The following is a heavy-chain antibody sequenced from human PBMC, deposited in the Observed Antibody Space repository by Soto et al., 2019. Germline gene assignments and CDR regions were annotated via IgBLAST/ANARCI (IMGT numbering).Heavy chain of an antibody. CDR1: GYTFTSYA. J-gene: IGHJ4*02. V-gene: IGHV1-3*01. CDR2: INAGNGNT. D-gene: IGHD5-18*01. CDR3: ARETDTAMVH. Sequence: ASVKVSCKAAGYTFTSYAMHWVRQAPGQRLEWMGWINAGNGNTKYSQKFQGRVTMTRDTSISTAYMELSRLRSDDTAVYYCARETDTAMVHWGQGTLVTVSS.